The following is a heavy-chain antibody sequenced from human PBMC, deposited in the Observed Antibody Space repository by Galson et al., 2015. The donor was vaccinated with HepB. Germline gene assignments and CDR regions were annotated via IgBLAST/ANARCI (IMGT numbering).Heavy chain of an antibody. Sequence: SLRLSCAASGFTFSDYWMHWVRQAPGKGLVWVSRIISDGSSASYADSVKGRFTSSRDNAKNTLYLQMKSLRVEDTALYYCVKDSSAYYHGHFDYWGQGTLVTVSS. CDR2: IISDGSSA. J-gene: IGHJ4*02. V-gene: IGHV3-74*01. CDR3: VKDSSAYYHGHFDY. D-gene: IGHD3-22*01. CDR1: GFTFSDYW.